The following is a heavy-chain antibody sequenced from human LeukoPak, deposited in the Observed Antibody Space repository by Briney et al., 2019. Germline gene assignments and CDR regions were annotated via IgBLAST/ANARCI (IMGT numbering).Heavy chain of an antibody. CDR3: ARVLISYSGSFHSDY. Sequence: PGASVKVSCKASGYTFTSYAMHWVRQAPGQRLEWIGWINAGNGNTKYSQKFQGRVTITRDTSASTAYMELSSLRSEDTAVYYCARVLISYSGSFHSDYWGQGTLVTVSS. D-gene: IGHD1-26*01. J-gene: IGHJ4*02. V-gene: IGHV1-3*01. CDR1: GYTFTSYA. CDR2: INAGNGNT.